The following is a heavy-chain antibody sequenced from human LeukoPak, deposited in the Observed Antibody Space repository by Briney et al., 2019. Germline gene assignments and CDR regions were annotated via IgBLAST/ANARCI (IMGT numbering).Heavy chain of an antibody. Sequence: GESLKISCKGSGYSFTSYWIGWVRQMPGKGLGWMGIVYPGDSDTRYSPSFQGQVTISADKSISAAYLQWSSLKASDTAMYLCARKTYYYDSSGSYYFDYWGQGTLVTVSS. J-gene: IGHJ4*02. V-gene: IGHV5-51*01. D-gene: IGHD3-22*01. CDR3: ARKTYYYDSSGSYYFDY. CDR2: VYPGDSDT. CDR1: GYSFTSYW.